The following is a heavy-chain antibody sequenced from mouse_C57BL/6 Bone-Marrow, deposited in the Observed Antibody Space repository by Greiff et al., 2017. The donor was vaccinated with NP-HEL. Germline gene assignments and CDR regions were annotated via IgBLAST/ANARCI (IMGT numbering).Heavy chain of an antibody. J-gene: IGHJ1*03. D-gene: IGHD1-1*01. V-gene: IGHV1-78*01. Sequence: VQLQQSDAELVKPGASVKISCKVSGYTFTDHTIHWMKQRPEQGLEWIGYIYPRDGSTKYNEKFKGKATLTADKSSSTAYMQLNSLTSEDSAVYCCARYYGSSYGYFDVWGTGTTVTVSS. CDR3: ARYYGSSYGYFDV. CDR1: GYTFTDHT. CDR2: IYPRDGST.